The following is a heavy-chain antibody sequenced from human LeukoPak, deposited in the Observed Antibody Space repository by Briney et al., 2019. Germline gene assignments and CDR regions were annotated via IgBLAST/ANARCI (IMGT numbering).Heavy chain of an antibody. Sequence: KSGGSQRLSCAASGFTFSAYTMNWVRQAPGKGLEWVSSISSSGNAINYADSVKGRFTISRDNANNSLSLQMSSLRAEDTAVYYCARHDVAWNDVYWFDPWGQGTLVTVSS. V-gene: IGHV3-21*01. D-gene: IGHD1-1*01. CDR2: ISSSGNAI. CDR3: ARHDVAWNDVYWFDP. CDR1: GFTFSAYT. J-gene: IGHJ5*02.